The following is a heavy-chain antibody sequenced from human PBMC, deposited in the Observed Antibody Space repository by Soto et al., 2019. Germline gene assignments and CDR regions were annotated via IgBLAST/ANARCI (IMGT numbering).Heavy chain of an antibody. CDR3: AKETYSGPLDY. V-gene: IGHV3-30*18. D-gene: IGHD2-15*01. J-gene: IGHJ4*02. CDR1: GFTFSSYG. CDR2: ISYDGSNK. Sequence: QVQLVESGGGVVQPGRSLRLSCAASGFTFSSYGMHWVRQAPGKGLEWVAVISYDGSNKYYADSVKGRFTISRDNSRNRRYLQMNSLRAEDTAVYYCAKETYSGPLDYWGQGTLVTVSS.